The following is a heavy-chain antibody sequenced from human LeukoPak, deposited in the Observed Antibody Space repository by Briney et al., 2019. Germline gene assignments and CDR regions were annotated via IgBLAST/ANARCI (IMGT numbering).Heavy chain of an antibody. D-gene: IGHD1-7*01. V-gene: IGHV3-74*01. J-gene: IGHJ4*02. CDR1: EFTVSSYW. CDR2: INSDGSST. Sequence: GGSLRLSCTASEFTVSSYWMHWVRQPPGKGLVWVSRINSDGSSTSYADAVKGRFTISRDNAKNTLYLRMNSLRAEDTAVYYCARGGLTGTTIPYFDYWGQGTLVTVSS. CDR3: ARGGLTGTTIPYFDY.